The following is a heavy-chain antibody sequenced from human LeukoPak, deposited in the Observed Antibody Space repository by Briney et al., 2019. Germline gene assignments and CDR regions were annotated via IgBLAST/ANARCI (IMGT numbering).Heavy chain of an antibody. D-gene: IGHD3-9*01. V-gene: IGHV3-21*01. CDR3: ARDLGAPYDILTGYDAFDI. CDR1: GFTFSSYS. Sequence: GGSLRLSCAASGFTFSSYSMNWVRQAPGKGLEWVSSISSSSSYIYYADSVKGRFTISRDNAKNSLYLQMNSLRAEDTAVYYCARDLGAPYDILTGYDAFDIWGQGTMVTVSS. CDR2: ISSSSSYI. J-gene: IGHJ3*02.